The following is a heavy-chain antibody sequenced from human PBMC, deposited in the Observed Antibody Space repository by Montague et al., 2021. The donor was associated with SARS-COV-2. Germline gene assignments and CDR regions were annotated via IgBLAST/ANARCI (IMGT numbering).Heavy chain of an antibody. CDR1: GGSISSSDYY. CDR2: IYYTGRT. CDR3: ARHGGANEFDP. D-gene: IGHD3-3*01. Sequence: SETLSLTCTVSGGSISSSDYYWSRIRQPPGKELEGIGCIYYTGRTYYKPSLKSRVTMSVDTSENQLSLKLTSVTVADTALYYCARHGGANEFDPWGQGTLVSVSS. V-gene: IGHV4-39*01. J-gene: IGHJ5*02.